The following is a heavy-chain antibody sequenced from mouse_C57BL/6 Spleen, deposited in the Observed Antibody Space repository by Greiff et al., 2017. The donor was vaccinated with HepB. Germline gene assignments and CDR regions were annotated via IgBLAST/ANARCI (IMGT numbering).Heavy chain of an antibody. D-gene: IGHD1-2*01. CDR3: ARRLPRDAMDY. J-gene: IGHJ4*01. CDR1: GYAFSSYW. V-gene: IGHV1-80*01. CDR2: IYPGDGDT. Sequence: VQLQQSGAELVKPGASVKISCKASGYAFSSYWMNWVKQRPGKGLEWIGQIYPGDGDTNYNGKFKGKATLTADKSSSTAYMQLSSLTSEESAVYFCARRLPRDAMDYWGQGTSVTVSS.